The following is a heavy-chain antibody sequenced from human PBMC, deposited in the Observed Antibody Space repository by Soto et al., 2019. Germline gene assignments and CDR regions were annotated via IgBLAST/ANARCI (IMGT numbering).Heavy chain of an antibody. CDR2: ISPMFGAA. CDR3: AREVQVHTTAFVS. D-gene: IGHD1-1*01. Sequence: QVQLVQSGAEMKKPGSSVKVSCQSSGGTFNTYAMNWVRQAPGQGPEWMGDISPMFGAANYAPKFQGRVTITADESPGTSYMPLSSLTSEDTALYFCAREVQVHTTAFVSWGQGTLVNV. CDR1: GGTFNTYA. V-gene: IGHV1-69*19. J-gene: IGHJ4*02.